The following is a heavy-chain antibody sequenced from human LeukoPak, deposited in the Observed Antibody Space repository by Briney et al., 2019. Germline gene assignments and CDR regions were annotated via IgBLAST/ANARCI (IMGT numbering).Heavy chain of an antibody. V-gene: IGHV4-59*01. D-gene: IGHD3-16*01. J-gene: IGHJ4*02. Sequence: SETLSLTCTVSGGSISSYYWSWIRQPPGKGLEWIGYIYYSGSTNYNPSLKSRVTISVDTSKNQFSLKLSSVTAADTAVYYCARDPSSFGGYFDFWGRGTLVTVSS. CDR2: IYYSGST. CDR1: GGSISSYY. CDR3: ARDPSSFGGYFDF.